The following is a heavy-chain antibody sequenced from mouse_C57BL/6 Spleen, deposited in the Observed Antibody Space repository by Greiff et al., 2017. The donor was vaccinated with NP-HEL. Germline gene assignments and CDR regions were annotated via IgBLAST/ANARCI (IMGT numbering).Heavy chain of an antibody. Sequence: EVKLMESGEGLVKPGGSLKLSCAASGFTFSSYAMSWVRQTPEKRLAWVAYISSGGDYIYYADPVKGRFTISRDNARNTLYLQMSSLKSEDTAMYYCTRDYYGSFAYWGQGTLVTVSA. CDR1: GFTFSSYA. V-gene: IGHV5-9-1*02. CDR2: ISSGGDYI. J-gene: IGHJ3*01. CDR3: TRDYYGSFAY. D-gene: IGHD1-1*01.